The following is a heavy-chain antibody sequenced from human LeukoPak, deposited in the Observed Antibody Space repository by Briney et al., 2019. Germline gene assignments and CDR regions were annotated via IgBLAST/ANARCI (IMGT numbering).Heavy chain of an antibody. J-gene: IGHJ4*02. CDR1: GFTFSSYD. V-gene: IGHV3-13*01. Sequence: GGSLRLSCAASGFTFSSYDMHWVRQATGKGLEWVSAIGTAGDTYYPGSVKGRFTISRDNSKNTLYLQMNSLRAEDTAVYYCAKVDGITIFEVFDYWGQGTLVTVSS. CDR2: IGTAGDT. D-gene: IGHD3-3*01. CDR3: AKVDGITIFEVFDY.